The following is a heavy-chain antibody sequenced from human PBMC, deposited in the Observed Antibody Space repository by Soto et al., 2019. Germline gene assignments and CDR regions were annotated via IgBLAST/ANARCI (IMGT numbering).Heavy chain of an antibody. CDR2: ITVNGAGT. V-gene: IGHV3-23*01. Sequence: HPGGSLRLSCAASGFTFTNHPMTWVRQAPGKGLEWVSTITVNGAGTYYAGSVRGRFTISRDNSKNTLYLQMNSLRAEDTAVYYCTNYAFSGAPKAGAFDYWGQGTLVTVSS. J-gene: IGHJ4*02. CDR1: GFTFTNHP. CDR3: TNYAFSGAPKAGAFDY. D-gene: IGHD2-15*01.